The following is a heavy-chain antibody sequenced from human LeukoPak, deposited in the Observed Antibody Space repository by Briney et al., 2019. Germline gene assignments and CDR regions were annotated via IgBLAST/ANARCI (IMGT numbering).Heavy chain of an antibody. CDR3: AELGITMIGGV. V-gene: IGHV3-7*01. D-gene: IGHD3-10*02. J-gene: IGHJ6*04. Sequence: GGSLRLSCTAAGFTFSSYWMSWVRQAPGKGLEWVANIKQDGSEKYYVDSVKGRFTISRDNAKNSLYLQMNSLRAEDTAVYYCAELGITMIGGVWGKGTTVTISS. CDR2: IKQDGSEK. CDR1: GFTFSSYW.